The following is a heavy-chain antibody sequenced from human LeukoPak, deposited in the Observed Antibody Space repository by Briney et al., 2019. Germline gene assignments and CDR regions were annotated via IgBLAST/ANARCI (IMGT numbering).Heavy chain of an antibody. CDR3: VYSGDYEKGY. CDR2: ISGRGDST. Sequence: GGSLRLTCAASGFTFSSYDMSWVRQAPGKGLEWVSVISGRGDSTYYADSVKGRFTISRDNAKNTLYLQMNSLRAEDTAVYYCVYSGDYEKGYWGQGTLVTVSS. V-gene: IGHV3-23*01. CDR1: GFTFSSYD. D-gene: IGHD4-17*01. J-gene: IGHJ4*02.